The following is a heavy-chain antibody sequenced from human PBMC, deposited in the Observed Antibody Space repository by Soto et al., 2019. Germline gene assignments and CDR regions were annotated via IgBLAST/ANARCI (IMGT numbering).Heavy chain of an antibody. D-gene: IGHD3-3*01. CDR2: INHSGST. CDR1: GGSFSGYY. V-gene: IGHV4-34*01. CDR3: ARGVRITIFGVVIIRGAYYFDY. J-gene: IGHJ4*02. Sequence: SETLSLTXAVYGGSFSGYYWSWIRQPPGKGLEWIGEINHSGSTNYNPSLKSRVTISVDTSKNQFSLKLSSVTAADTAVYYCARGVRITIFGVVIIRGAYYFDYWGQGTLVTVSS.